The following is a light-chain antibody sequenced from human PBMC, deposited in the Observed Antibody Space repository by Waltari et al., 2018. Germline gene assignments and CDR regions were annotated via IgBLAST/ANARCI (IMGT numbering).Light chain of an antibody. CDR1: SSNIGTYR. CDR3: LSFDISLQIWI. J-gene: IGLJ3*02. CDR2: QDT. V-gene: IGLV1-40*01. Sequence: QSVLTQPPSVSGSPGQRVIISCTGSSSNIGTYRISWYQQFPGTTPKLLIYQDTKRPSWVSDRFSRSKSGASASLTITGLQTEDEADYYCLSFDISLQIWIFGGGTRLTVL.